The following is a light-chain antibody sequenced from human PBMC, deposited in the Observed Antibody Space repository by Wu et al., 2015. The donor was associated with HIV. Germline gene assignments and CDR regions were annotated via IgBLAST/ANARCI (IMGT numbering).Light chain of an antibody. V-gene: IGKV3-20*01. CDR2: SAP. CDR3: QQYASSPQT. J-gene: IGKJ1*01. Sequence: EIVLSQSPGTLSLSPGERATLSCRASQSLSTYFLAWYQQRPGQAPRLLIHSAPSRATGIPDRFSGSGSGTDFTLTISRVEPEDFAVYYCQQYASSPQTFGQGPRWKSN. CDR1: QSLSTYF.